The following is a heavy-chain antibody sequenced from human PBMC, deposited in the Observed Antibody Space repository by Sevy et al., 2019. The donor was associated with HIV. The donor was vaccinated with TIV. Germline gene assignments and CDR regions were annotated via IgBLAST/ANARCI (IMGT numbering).Heavy chain of an antibody. CDR1: GLTFSNYN. V-gene: IGHV3-33*01. CDR3: VRESPSDWYLDS. J-gene: IGHJ4*02. CDR2: IWFDGNKK. D-gene: IGHD2-2*01. Sequence: GGSLRLSCAASGLTFSNYNMHWVRQAPGKGLDWVAAIWFDGNKKYYEDSVKGRFTIFRDNSKSTQYLQMSSLRADDTAVYYCVRESPSDWYLDSWGQGPMVTVSS.